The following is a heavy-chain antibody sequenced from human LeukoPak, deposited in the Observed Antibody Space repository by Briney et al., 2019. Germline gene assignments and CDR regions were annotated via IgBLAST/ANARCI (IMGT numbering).Heavy chain of an antibody. CDR1: GYTFTSYG. CDR3: AAREGGY. D-gene: IGHD5-24*01. V-gene: IGHV1-69*05. J-gene: IGHJ4*02. CDR2: IIPIFGTA. Sequence: SVKVSCKASGYTFTSYGISWVRQAPGQGVEWMGRIIPIFGTANYAQKFQGRVTITTDESTSTAYMELSSLRSEDTAVYYCAAREGGYWGQGTLVTVSS.